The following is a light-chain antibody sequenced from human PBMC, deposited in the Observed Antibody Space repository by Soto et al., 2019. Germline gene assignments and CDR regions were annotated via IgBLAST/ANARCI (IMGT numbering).Light chain of an antibody. CDR3: QQFRT. CDR1: QSVSSY. V-gene: IGKV3-11*01. CDR2: DAS. Sequence: EIVLTQSAATLSLSPGERATLSCRASQSVSSYLAWYQQKPVQSPRLLIYDASNRATGIPARFSGSGSGTDFTLTISRLEPEDFAVYYCQQFRTFGQGTKVDIK. J-gene: IGKJ1*01.